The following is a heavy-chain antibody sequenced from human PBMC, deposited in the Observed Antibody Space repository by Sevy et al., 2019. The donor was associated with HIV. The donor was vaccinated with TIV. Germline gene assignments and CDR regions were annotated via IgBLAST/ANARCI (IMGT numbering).Heavy chain of an antibody. V-gene: IGHV3-30*18. CDR3: AKNRLPGGSYFSRHGLDV. Sequence: GGSLRLSCAASGFTFSSYDMHWVRQAPGKGLEWVAIIFQGGSYRENVDSVRGRFTMSVDNSKNTMYLQMNGLSIEETAVYYCAKNRLPGGSYFSRHGLDVWGRGTTVTVSS. CDR2: IFQGGSYR. CDR1: GFTFSSYD. J-gene: IGHJ6*02. D-gene: IGHD3-10*01.